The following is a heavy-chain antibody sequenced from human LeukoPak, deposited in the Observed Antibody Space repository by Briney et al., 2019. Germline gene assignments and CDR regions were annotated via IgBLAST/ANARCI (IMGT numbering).Heavy chain of an antibody. CDR1: GGSISTYY. D-gene: IGHD1-26*01. Sequence: SETLSLTCTVSGGSISTYYWSWIRQPPGKGLEWIGYIYYSGNSNYNPSLKSRVTISVDTSKNQFSLKLSSVTAADTAVYYCARGWEVSAAFDIWGQGTMVTVSS. J-gene: IGHJ3*02. CDR2: IYYSGNS. V-gene: IGHV4-59*12. CDR3: ARGWEVSAAFDI.